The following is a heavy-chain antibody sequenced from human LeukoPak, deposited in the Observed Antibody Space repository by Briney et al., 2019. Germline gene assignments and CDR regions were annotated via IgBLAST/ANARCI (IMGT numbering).Heavy chain of an antibody. J-gene: IGHJ6*03. Sequence: PSETLSLTCTVSGGSISSSSYYWGWIRQPAGKGLEWIGRIYTSGSTNYNPSLKSRVTMSVDTSKNQFSLKLSSVTAADTAVYYCAREWGWGEPMDVWGKGTTVTISS. CDR2: IYTSGST. CDR3: AREWGWGEPMDV. D-gene: IGHD3-16*01. CDR1: GGSISSSSYY. V-gene: IGHV4-61*02.